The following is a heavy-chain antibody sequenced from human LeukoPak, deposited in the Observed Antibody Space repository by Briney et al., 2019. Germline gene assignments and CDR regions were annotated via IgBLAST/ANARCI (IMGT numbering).Heavy chain of an antibody. Sequence: PSETLSLTCAVYGGSFSGYYWSWIRQPPEKGLEWIGEINHSGSTNYNPSLKSRVTISVDTSKNQFSLKLSSVTAADTAVYYCAREAYDSSGYVDYWGQGTLVTVSS. CDR1: GGSFSGYY. J-gene: IGHJ4*02. D-gene: IGHD3-22*01. V-gene: IGHV4-34*01. CDR2: INHSGST. CDR3: AREAYDSSGYVDY.